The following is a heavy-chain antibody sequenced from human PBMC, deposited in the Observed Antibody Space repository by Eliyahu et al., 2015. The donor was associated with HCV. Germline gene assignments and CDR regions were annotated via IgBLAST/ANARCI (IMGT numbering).Heavy chain of an antibody. CDR1: GYTFTSYD. CDR3: ASYATHTAMADWGMDV. D-gene: IGHD5-18*01. CDR2: MNPNSGNT. Sequence: QVQLVQSGAEXKKPGASVXVSCKXSGYTFTSYDXNWVRQATGQGLEWMGWMNPNSGNTGYAQKFQGRVTMTXNTSISTAYMELSSLXSEDTAVYYCASYATHTAMADWGMDVWGQGTTVTVSS. J-gene: IGHJ6*02. V-gene: IGHV1-8*01.